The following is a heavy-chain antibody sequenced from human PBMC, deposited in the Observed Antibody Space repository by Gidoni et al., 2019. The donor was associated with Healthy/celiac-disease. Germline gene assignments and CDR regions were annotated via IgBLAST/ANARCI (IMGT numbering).Heavy chain of an antibody. D-gene: IGHD3-10*01. CDR3: ARGSGVLTD. CDR2: INHSGST. Sequence: QVQLQQWGAGLLKPSETLSLPCAVYGGSFSGYYWSWIRPPPGKGLEWIGEINHSGSTNYNPSLKSRVTISVDTSKNQFSLKLSSVTAADTAVYYCARGSGVLTDWGQGTLVTVSS. V-gene: IGHV4-34*01. CDR1: GGSFSGYY. J-gene: IGHJ4*02.